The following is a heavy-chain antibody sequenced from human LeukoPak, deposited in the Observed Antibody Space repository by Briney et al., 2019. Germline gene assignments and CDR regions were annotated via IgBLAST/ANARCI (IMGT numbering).Heavy chain of an antibody. D-gene: IGHD5-12*01. CDR1: GFTFSSYS. CDR2: ISSSSSYI. CDR3: ARVIGSSGYDYGY. J-gene: IGHJ4*02. Sequence: GGSLRLSCAASGFTFSSYSMNWVRQAPGKGLKWVSYISSSSSYIYYADSVKGRFTISRDNANNSLYLQMNSLRAEDTAVYYCARVIGSSGYDYGYWGQGTLVTVSS. V-gene: IGHV3-21*01.